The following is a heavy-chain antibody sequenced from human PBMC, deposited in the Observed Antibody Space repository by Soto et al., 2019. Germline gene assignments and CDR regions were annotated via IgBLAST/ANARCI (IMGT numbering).Heavy chain of an antibody. CDR2: IYTSGST. CDR1: GGSISSYY. D-gene: IGHD1-26*01. J-gene: IGHJ4*02. CDR3: ASNSGSYPLPYFDH. V-gene: IGHV4-4*07. Sequence: QVQLQESGPGLVKPSETLSLTCTVSGGSISSYYWSWIRQPAGKGLEWIGRIYTSGSTNYNPSLKCRVAMSVDTSNNQFSLKLSSVTAADTAVYYCASNSGSYPLPYFDHWGQGTLVTVSS.